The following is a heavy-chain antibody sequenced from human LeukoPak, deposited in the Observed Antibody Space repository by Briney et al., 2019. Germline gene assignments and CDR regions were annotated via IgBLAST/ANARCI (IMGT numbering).Heavy chain of an antibody. J-gene: IGHJ3*02. CDR3: ARVSPTIAAAGTWADAFDI. CDR2: IIPILGIA. Sequence: SVKVSCKASGGTFSSYTISWVRQAPGQGLEWMGRIIPILGIANYAQKFQGRVTITADKSTSTAYIELSSLRSEDTAVYYCARVSPTIAAAGTWADAFDIWGQGTMVTVSS. V-gene: IGHV1-69*02. D-gene: IGHD6-13*01. CDR1: GGTFSSYT.